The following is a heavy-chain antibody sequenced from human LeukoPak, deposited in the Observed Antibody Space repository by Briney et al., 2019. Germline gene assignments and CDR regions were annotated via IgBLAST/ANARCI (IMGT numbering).Heavy chain of an antibody. V-gene: IGHV3-7*03. D-gene: IGHD3-9*01. CDR1: GFTFSSYW. Sequence: GGSLRLSCAASGFTFSSYWMSWVRQAPGKGLEWVANIKQDGSEKYYVDSVKGRFTISRDNAKNSLYLQMNSLRAEDTAVYYRARDSPGYFDWLSPYYYGMDVWGQGTTVTVSS. CDR3: ARDSPGYFDWLSPYYYGMDV. CDR2: IKQDGSEK. J-gene: IGHJ6*02.